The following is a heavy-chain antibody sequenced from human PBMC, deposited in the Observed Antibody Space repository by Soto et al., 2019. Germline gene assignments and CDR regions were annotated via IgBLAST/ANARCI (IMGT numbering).Heavy chain of an antibody. J-gene: IGHJ6*02. D-gene: IGHD2-8*01. CDR1: GGTFSSYA. V-gene: IGHV1-69*12. Sequence: QVQLVQSGAEVKKPGSSVKVSCKASGGTFSSYAISWVRQAPGQGLEWMGGIIPIFGTANYAQKFQGRVTITADESTSTAYMELSSLRSEDTAVYYCARKVYANSHYCYYGMDVWGQGTTVTVSS. CDR2: IIPIFGTA. CDR3: ARKVYANSHYCYYGMDV.